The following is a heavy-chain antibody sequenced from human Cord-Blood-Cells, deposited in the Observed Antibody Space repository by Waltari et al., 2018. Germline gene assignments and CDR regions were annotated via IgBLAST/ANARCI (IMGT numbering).Heavy chain of an antibody. D-gene: IGHD3-10*01. V-gene: IGHV3-30*18. CDR3: AKDQDYGYFDY. J-gene: IGHJ4*02. CDR1: GFTFSSYG. Sequence: GGVVQPGRSLRLSCAASGFTFSSYGMHWVRLAPGKGLEWVAVISYDGSNKYYADSVKGRFTISRDNSKNTLYLQMNSLRAEDTAVYYCAKDQDYGYFDYWGQGTLVTVSS. CDR2: ISYDGSNK.